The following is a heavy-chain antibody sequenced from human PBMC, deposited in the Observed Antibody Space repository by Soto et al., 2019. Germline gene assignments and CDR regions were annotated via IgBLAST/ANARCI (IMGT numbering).Heavy chain of an antibody. CDR1: GYTFTRYD. D-gene: IGHD2-15*01. J-gene: IGHJ4*02. V-gene: IGHV1-8*01. CDR3: ARTDGSLDS. CDR2: TNPKSGYT. Sequence: QVQLVQSGAEVKNPGASVKLSCKTSGYTFTRYDINWVRQAPGQGLGWVGWTNPKSGYTGSAQKSQGRITMTRDSSITTAYMELNSLTSDDTAVYYCARTDGSLDSWGQGTLVTVSS.